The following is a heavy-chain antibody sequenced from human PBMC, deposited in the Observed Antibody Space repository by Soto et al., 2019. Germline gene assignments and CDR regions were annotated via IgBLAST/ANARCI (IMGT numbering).Heavy chain of an antibody. D-gene: IGHD3-22*01. J-gene: IGHJ6*02. CDR1: GGTFSSYA. Sequence: SVKVSCKASGGTFSSYAISRVRQAPGQGLEWMGGIIPIFGTANYAQKFQGRVTITADESTSTAYMELSSLRSEDTAVYYCARGRGDSSGDPRYYYGMDVWGQGTTVTVSS. CDR2: IIPIFGTA. V-gene: IGHV1-69*13. CDR3: ARGRGDSSGDPRYYYGMDV.